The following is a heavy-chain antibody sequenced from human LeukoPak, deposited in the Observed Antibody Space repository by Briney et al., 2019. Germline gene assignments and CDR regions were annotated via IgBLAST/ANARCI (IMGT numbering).Heavy chain of an antibody. CDR1: GFTFDDYA. Sequence: PGRSLRHSCAASGFTFDDYAMHWVRQAPGKGLEWVSGISWNSGSIGYADSVKGRFTISRDNAKNSLYLQMNSLRAEDTALYYCAKDRGYSYGEDFDYWGQGTLVTVSS. CDR2: ISWNSGSI. J-gene: IGHJ4*02. V-gene: IGHV3-9*01. CDR3: AKDRGYSYGEDFDY. D-gene: IGHD5-18*01.